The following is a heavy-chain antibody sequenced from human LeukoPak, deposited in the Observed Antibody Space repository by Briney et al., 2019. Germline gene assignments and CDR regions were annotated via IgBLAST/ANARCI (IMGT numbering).Heavy chain of an antibody. CDR2: ISGSGGST. Sequence: PGGSLRLSCAASGFTFSSYAMSWVRQAAGKGLEWVSAISGSGGSTYYADSVKGRFTISRDNSKKTLYLQMNTLRAEDTAVYYCAKGVYYYDSSAYYYTYYFDYWGQGTLVTVSS. V-gene: IGHV3-23*01. D-gene: IGHD3-22*01. CDR1: GFTFSSYA. CDR3: AKGVYYYDSSAYYYTYYFDY. J-gene: IGHJ4*02.